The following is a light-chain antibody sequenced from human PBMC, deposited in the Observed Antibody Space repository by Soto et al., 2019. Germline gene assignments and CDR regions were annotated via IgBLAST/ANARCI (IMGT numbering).Light chain of an antibody. J-gene: IGKJ1*01. CDR3: QQTDSPPAT. CDR1: QSIDTH. CDR2: EAS. Sequence: DIRMTQSPSSLSASVGDRVTIACRASQSIDTHLNWYQQHPGKAPNALIYEASNLQSGVPSRFSGSGSGTDFTLTISGLQPDDSATYYCQQTDSPPATFGQGTKVEIK. V-gene: IGKV1-39*01.